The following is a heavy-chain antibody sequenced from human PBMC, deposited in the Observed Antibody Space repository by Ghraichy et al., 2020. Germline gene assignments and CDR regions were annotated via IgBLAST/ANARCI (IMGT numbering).Heavy chain of an antibody. V-gene: IGHV3-21*01. Sequence: GGSLRLSCAASGFTFSSYSMNWVRQAPGKGLEWVSSISSSSSYIYYADSVKGRFTISRDNAKNSLYLQMNSLRAEDTAVYYCARGGHGGWFDPWGQGTLVTVSS. CDR2: ISSSSSYI. D-gene: IGHD3-16*01. J-gene: IGHJ5*02. CDR1: GFTFSSYS. CDR3: ARGGHGGWFDP.